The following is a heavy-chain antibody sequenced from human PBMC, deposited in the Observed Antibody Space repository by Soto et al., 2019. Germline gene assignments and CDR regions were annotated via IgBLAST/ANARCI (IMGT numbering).Heavy chain of an antibody. J-gene: IGHJ4*02. V-gene: IGHV4-59*08. CDR1: GGSFSGYY. D-gene: IGHD7-27*01. CDR3: ARHHNWGEDY. Sequence: SETLSLTCAVYGGSFSGYYWIWIRQPPGKGLEWIGYIYYSGSTNYNPSLKSRVTISVDTSKNQFSLKLSSVTAADTAVYYCARHHNWGEDYWGQGTLVTVSS. CDR2: IYYSGST.